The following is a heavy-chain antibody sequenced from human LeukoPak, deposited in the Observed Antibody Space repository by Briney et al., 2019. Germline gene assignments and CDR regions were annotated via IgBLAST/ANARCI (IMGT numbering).Heavy chain of an antibody. D-gene: IGHD2-15*01. J-gene: IGHJ6*03. Sequence: ASVKVSCKASGYTFTGYYMHWGRQAPGQGLEWMGWINPNSGGTNYAQKFQGRVTMTRDTSISTAYMELSRLRSDDTAVYYCARGWPKGYYYYMDVWGKGTTVTVS. CDR1: GYTFTGYY. V-gene: IGHV1-2*02. CDR2: INPNSGGT. CDR3: ARGWPKGYYYYMDV.